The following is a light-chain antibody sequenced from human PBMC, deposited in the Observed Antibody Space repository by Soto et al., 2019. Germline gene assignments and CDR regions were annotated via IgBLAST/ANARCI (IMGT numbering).Light chain of an antibody. V-gene: IGLV1-44*01. CDR1: SSNIGSNT. Sequence: QSVLTQPPSASGTPGQRVTISCSGSSSNIGSNTVNWYQQLPGTAPKLLIYSNNQRPSGVPDRFSGSKSGNTASLTISGLQAEDEADYYCSSYTSSSTPYVFGTGTKVTVL. CDR3: SSYTSSSTPYV. J-gene: IGLJ1*01. CDR2: SNN.